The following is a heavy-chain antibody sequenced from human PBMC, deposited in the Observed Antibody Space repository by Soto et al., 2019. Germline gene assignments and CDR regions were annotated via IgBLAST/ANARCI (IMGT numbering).Heavy chain of an antibody. Sequence: GGSLRLSCAASGFTFSSYGMHWVRQAPGKGLEWVAVIWYDGSNKYYADSVKGRFTISRDNSKNTLYLQMNSLRAEDTAVYYCASTYGGYDAEVDYWGQGTLVTVSS. D-gene: IGHD5-12*01. CDR1: GFTFSSYG. CDR2: IWYDGSNK. CDR3: ASTYGGYDAEVDY. V-gene: IGHV3-33*01. J-gene: IGHJ4*02.